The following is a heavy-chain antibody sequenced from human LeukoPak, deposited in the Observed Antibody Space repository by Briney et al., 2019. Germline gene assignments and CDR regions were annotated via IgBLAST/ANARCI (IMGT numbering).Heavy chain of an antibody. CDR1: GSSFSTYV. V-gene: IGHV3-64*01. J-gene: IGHJ4*02. Sequence: GGSLRLSCAASGSSFSTYVMHWVRQAPGKGLEYVSSISSNGVNTYYANSVKGRFTISRDNAKNTLHLQMGSLRVEDMAVYYCARASVTTTWHHLGYWGQGALVTVSS. D-gene: IGHD1-14*01. CDR2: ISSNGVNT. CDR3: ARASVTTTWHHLGY.